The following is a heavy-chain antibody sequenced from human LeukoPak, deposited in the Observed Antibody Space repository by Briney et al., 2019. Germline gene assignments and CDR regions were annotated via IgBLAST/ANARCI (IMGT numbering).Heavy chain of an antibody. D-gene: IGHD6-13*01. CDR1: GFTFSSYW. V-gene: IGHV3-7*01. J-gene: IGHJ6*03. Sequence: AGGSLRLSCAASGFTFSSYWMSWVRQAPGKGLEWVANIKQDGSEKYYVDSVKGRFTISRDNAKNSLYLQMNSLRAEDTAVYYCARDRIEQQRTLGRSTSYYNYYYMDVWGKGTTVTVSS. CDR3: ARDRIEQQRTLGRSTSYYNYYYMDV. CDR2: IKQDGSEK.